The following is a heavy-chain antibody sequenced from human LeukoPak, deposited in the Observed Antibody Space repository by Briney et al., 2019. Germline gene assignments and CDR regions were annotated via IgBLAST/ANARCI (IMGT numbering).Heavy chain of an antibody. CDR3: ARRRLLDY. V-gene: IGHV4-34*01. Sequence: SETLSLTCAVYGGSFSGYYWSWIRQPPGKGLEWIGEINHSGSTNYNPSLKSRVTISVDTSKNQFSLKLSSVTAADTAAYYCARRRLLDYWGQGTLVTVSS. D-gene: IGHD2-15*01. J-gene: IGHJ4*02. CDR2: INHSGST. CDR1: GGSFSGYY.